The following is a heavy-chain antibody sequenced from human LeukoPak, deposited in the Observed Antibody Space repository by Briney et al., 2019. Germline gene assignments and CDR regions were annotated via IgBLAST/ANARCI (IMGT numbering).Heavy chain of an antibody. D-gene: IGHD7-27*01. Sequence: GASVKVSCKTSGYTFTDYFIHWVRQAPGQGLEWMGRVNPNSAVTESEQKFQGRVTMTRDTSISTVYMELNRLTSDDTAVYYRARDLSSTSNWEFDYWGQGTLVTVSS. CDR1: GYTFTDYF. CDR3: ARDLSSTSNWEFDY. V-gene: IGHV1-2*06. J-gene: IGHJ4*02. CDR2: VNPNSAVT.